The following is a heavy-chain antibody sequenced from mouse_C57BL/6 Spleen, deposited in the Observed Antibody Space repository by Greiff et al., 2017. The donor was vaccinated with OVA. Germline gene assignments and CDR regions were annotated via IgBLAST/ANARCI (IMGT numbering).Heavy chain of an antibody. D-gene: IGHD2-2*01. CDR1: GYTFTSYW. CDR2: IDPSDSYT. CDR3: ARWAVTVDY. Sequence: QVQLQQPGAELVMPGASVKLSCKASGYTFTSYWMHWVKQRPGQGLEWIGEIDPSDSYTNYNQKFKGKSTLTVDKSSSTAYMQLSSLTSEDSAVYYCARWAVTVDYWGQGTTLTVSS. V-gene: IGHV1-69*01. J-gene: IGHJ2*01.